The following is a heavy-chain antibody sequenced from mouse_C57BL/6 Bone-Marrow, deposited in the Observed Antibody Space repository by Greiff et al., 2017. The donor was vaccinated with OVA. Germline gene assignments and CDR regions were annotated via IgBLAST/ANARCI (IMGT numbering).Heavy chain of an antibody. CDR2: IDPETGGT. CDR3: TRSGGYYSLFY. V-gene: IGHV1-15*01. D-gene: IGHD2-12*01. Sequence: QVQLKESGAELVRPGASVTLSCKASGYTFTDYEMHWVKQTPVHGLEWIGAIDPETGGTAYNQKFKGKAILTADKSSSTAYMELRSLTSEDSAVYYYTRSGGYYSLFYCGQGTLVTVSA. J-gene: IGHJ3*01. CDR1: GYTFTDYE.